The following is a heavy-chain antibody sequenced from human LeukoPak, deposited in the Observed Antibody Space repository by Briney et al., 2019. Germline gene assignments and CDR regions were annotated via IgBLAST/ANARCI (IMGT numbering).Heavy chain of an antibody. D-gene: IGHD2-8*01. CDR3: ARGNKYAGDY. CDR1: GYTFADYP. CDR2: LDPNSGGT. V-gene: IGHV1-2*06. Sequence: ASVKVSCKASGYTFADYPVHWVRRAPEQGLEWMGRLDPNSGGTHYPQKFQGRVTMTRDTSITTAYMELRSLRSDDTAVYYCARGNKYAGDYWGQGTLVTVSP. J-gene: IGHJ4*02.